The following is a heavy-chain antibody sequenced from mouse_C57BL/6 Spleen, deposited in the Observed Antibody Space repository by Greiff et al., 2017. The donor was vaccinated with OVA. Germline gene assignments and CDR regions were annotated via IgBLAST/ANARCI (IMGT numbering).Heavy chain of an antibody. CDR3: ARDNDYGGYAMDY. J-gene: IGHJ4*01. CDR1: GFTFSSYA. Sequence: VQLKQSGGGLVKPGGSLKLSCAASGFTFSSYAMSWVRQTPEKRLEWVATISDGGSYTYYPDNVKGRFTISRDNAKNNLYLQMSHLKSEDTAMYYCARDNDYGGYAMDYWGQGTSVTVSS. CDR2: ISDGGSYT. D-gene: IGHD2-4*01. V-gene: IGHV5-4*01.